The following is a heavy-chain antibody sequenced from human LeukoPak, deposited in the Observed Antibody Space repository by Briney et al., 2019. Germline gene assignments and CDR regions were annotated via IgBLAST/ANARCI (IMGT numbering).Heavy chain of an antibody. CDR1: GFTFSRYW. CDR3: ARWGGGFDY. V-gene: IGHV3-7*04. J-gene: IGHJ4*02. Sequence: PGGSLRLSCVASGFTFSRYWMGWVRQAQGKGLEWVASIKTDGSDQYYVDSVKGRFTISRDNAKNSLYLQINSLRAEDTAVYYCARWGGGFDYWGQGTLVTVSS. CDR2: IKTDGSDQ. D-gene: IGHD3-16*01.